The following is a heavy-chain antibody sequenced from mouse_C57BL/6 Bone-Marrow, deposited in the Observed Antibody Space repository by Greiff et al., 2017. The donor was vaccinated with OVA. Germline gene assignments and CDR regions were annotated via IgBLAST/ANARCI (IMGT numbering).Heavy chain of an antibody. V-gene: IGHV5-4*01. Sequence: EVQLVESGGGLVKPGGSLKLSCAASGFTFSSYAMSWVRQTPEKRLEWVATISDGGSYTYYPDNVKGRFTISRDNAKNNLYLQMSHLKSEDTAMYYCARDGGYSNYEGVAYWGQGTLVTVSA. D-gene: IGHD2-5*01. J-gene: IGHJ3*01. CDR3: ARDGGYSNYEGVAY. CDR2: ISDGGSYT. CDR1: GFTFSSYA.